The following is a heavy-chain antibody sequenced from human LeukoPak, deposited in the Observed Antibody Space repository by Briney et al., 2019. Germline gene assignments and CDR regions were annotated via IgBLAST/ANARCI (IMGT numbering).Heavy chain of an antibody. CDR2: ISSSSSCI. CDR3: ASLGYSYGFGYYFDY. V-gene: IGHV3-21*01. CDR1: GFTFSSYS. Sequence: PGGSLRLSCAASGFTFSSYSMNWVRQAPGKGLEWVSSISSSSSCIYYADSVKGRFTISRDNAKNSLYLQMNSLRAEDTAVYYCASLGYSYGFGYYFDYWGQGTLVTVSS. J-gene: IGHJ4*02. D-gene: IGHD5-18*01.